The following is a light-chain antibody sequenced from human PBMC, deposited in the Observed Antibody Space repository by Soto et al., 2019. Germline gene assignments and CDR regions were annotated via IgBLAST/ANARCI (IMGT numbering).Light chain of an antibody. CDR1: QSVSSSF. CDR2: GAS. CDR3: QQCHTSSYT. V-gene: IGKV3-20*01. J-gene: IGKJ2*01. Sequence: EIVLTQSPGTLSLSPGERATLSCRASQSVSSSFLAWYQQKPGQAPRLLIYGASNRATGISGRFSGSGSGTDFTLTISGLEPEDFAVYYCQQCHTSSYTFGQGTKLEF.